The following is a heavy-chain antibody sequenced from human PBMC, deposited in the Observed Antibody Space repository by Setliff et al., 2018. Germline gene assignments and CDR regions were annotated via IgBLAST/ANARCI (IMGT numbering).Heavy chain of an antibody. CDR2: ISPDSIHI. CDR1: GFTFSTYR. V-gene: IGHV3-21*01. J-gene: IGHJ3*02. Sequence: GGSLRLSCAASGFTFSTYRMHWVRQAPGKGLEWVSSISPDSIHIYYADSVKGRFTISRDNARDSLYLHMNSLGAEDTAVYYCARSPANGGHDAFDIWGQGTMVTVSS. D-gene: IGHD6-25*01. CDR3: ARSPANGGHDAFDI.